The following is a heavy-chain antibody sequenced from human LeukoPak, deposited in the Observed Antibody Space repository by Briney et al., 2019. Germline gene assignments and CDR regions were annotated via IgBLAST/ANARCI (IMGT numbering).Heavy chain of an antibody. CDR3: ARARRLRLYPNLKNFDY. D-gene: IGHD5-12*01. CDR1: GVSFSSYY. CDR2: INNSGST. Sequence: PSETLSLTCAVSGVSFSSYYWNWIRQPPGKGLEWISEINNSGSTNYNPSLKSRVTISVDTSKNQFSLKLSSVTAADTAVYYCARARRLRLYPNLKNFDYWGQGTLVTVSS. V-gene: IGHV4-34*01. J-gene: IGHJ4*02.